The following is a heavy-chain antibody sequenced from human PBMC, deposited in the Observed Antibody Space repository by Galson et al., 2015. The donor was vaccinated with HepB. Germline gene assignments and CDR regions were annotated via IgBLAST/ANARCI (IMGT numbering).Heavy chain of an antibody. CDR3: ARGKGRQVLLDYHYYGMDV. CDR2: ITQSGST. D-gene: IGHD3-3*01. J-gene: IGHJ6*01. V-gene: IGHV4-34*01. Sequence: LSLTCAVFGGSFSTYHWTWIRQPPGKGLEWIGEITQSGSTHSNPSLKSRVTISVDTSKNQFSLKVRSVTAADTAVHYCARGKGRQVLLDYHYYGMDVWGQGTTVSVSS. CDR1: GGSFSTYH.